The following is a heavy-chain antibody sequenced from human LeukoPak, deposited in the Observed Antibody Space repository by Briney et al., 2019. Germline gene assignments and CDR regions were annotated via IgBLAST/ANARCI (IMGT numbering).Heavy chain of an antibody. CDR1: GFTFEDHV. V-gene: IGHV3-9*01. Sequence: GGSLRLSCAASGFTFEDHVMHWVRQAPGKGLEWVSSISWSGDRMGYADAVKGRFTISRDNAKNSLFLQMNSLRVEDTALYYCAKDLGGSAATVWGQGTLVTVSS. CDR3: AKDLGGSAATV. D-gene: IGHD2-15*01. CDR2: ISWSGDRM. J-gene: IGHJ4*02.